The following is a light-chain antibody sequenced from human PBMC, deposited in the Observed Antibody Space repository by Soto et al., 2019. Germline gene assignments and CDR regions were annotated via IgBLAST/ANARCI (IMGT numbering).Light chain of an antibody. V-gene: IGKV3-15*01. CDR1: QSVGSN. CDR2: GAS. J-gene: IGKJ1*01. CDR3: QQYNNWPRPT. Sequence: EIVMTQSPATLSVSPGERATLSCRASQSVGSNLAWYQQKPGQAPRPLIYGASTRATGIPARFSGSGSGTEFTLTISSLQSEDYAVYYCQQYNNWPRPTFGQGTKVEIK.